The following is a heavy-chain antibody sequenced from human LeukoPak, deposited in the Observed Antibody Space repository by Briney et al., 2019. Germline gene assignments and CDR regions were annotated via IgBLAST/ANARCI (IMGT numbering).Heavy chain of an antibody. V-gene: IGHV3-48*04. D-gene: IGHD3-10*01. Sequence: GGSLRLSCAASGFTFSSYSMNWVRQAPGKGLEWVSYISSSSSTIYYADSVKGRFTISRDNAKNSLYLQMNSLRAEDTAVYYCARDNNYYYGSGSYYPQDYMDVWGKGTTVTVSS. CDR2: ISSSSSTI. CDR3: ARDNNYYYGSGSYYPQDYMDV. CDR1: GFTFSSYS. J-gene: IGHJ6*03.